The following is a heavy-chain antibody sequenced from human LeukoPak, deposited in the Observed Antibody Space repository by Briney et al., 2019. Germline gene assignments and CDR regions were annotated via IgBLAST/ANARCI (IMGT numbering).Heavy chain of an antibody. J-gene: IGHJ1*01. CDR1: GFSFSDYY. CDR3: ATYSRLNAREFQC. CDR2: IKQDGSEK. Sequence: GGSLRLSCAASGFSFSDYYMHWVRQAPGKGLEWVANIKQDGSEKYYVDSVKGRFTISRDNAKNSLYLQMNSLRAEDTAIYYCATYSRLNAREFQCWGQGTAVTVSS. V-gene: IGHV3-7*01. D-gene: IGHD3-10*02.